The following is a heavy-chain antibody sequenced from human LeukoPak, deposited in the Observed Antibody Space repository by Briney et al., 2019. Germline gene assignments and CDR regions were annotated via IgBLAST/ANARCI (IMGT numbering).Heavy chain of an antibody. CDR2: IYDSGST. J-gene: IGHJ4*02. CDR3: ARHAAEDDYGDYYFDY. Sequence: SETLSLTCTVSGGSISGYYWSWIRQPPGKGLEWIGYIYDSGSTTYNPSLKSRVTISVDTSKNQFSLKLSSVTAADTAVYYCARHAAEDDYGDYYFDYWGQGTLVTVSS. V-gene: IGHV4-59*08. D-gene: IGHD4-17*01. CDR1: GGSISGYY.